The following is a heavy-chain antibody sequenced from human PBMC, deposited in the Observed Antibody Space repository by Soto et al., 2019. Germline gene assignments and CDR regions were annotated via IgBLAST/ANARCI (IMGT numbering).Heavy chain of an antibody. V-gene: IGHV3-72*01. CDR2: SRNKHNSYTT. J-gene: IGHJ6*02. Sequence: EVQLVESGGGLVQPGGSLRLSCAASGFTASDHYMDWVRQAPGKGVEWIGRSRNKHNSYTTEYAASVKCRFTISRDELKNSVYKQMNSLKTEVTAVYYCGRGEASAGRDNEHGLAVWGQGTTVTV. CDR1: GFTASDHY. D-gene: IGHD6-13*01. CDR3: GRGEASAGRDNEHGLAV.